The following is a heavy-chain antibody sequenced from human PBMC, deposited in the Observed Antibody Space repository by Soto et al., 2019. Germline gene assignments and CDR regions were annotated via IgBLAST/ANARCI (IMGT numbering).Heavy chain of an antibody. V-gene: IGHV1-69*01. D-gene: IGHD3-22*01. Sequence: QVQLVQSGAEVKKPGSSVKVSCKPSGDTFNNYALSWVRQAPGQGLEWLGWIIHLFTTTNYPQKFQDRVTITADESTRTFDMEHNSLPSQDTAVYFCATGPSGYDSNGYVDYWGQGTLVTVSS. CDR2: IIHLFTTT. CDR3: ATGPSGYDSNGYVDY. CDR1: GDTFNNYA. J-gene: IGHJ4*02.